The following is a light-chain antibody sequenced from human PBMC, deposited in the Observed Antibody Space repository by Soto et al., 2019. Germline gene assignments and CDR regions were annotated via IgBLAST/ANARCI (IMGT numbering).Light chain of an antibody. J-gene: IGKJ2*01. Sequence: AIQMTQSPSSLSASVGDRVTITCRASQGIGNALGWYQQKPGKAPKLLIYAASSLHSGVPSRFSGSGSGTDSTLTISTLQPEDFATYYCLQDYNYPYTFGQGTKLEL. CDR1: QGIGNA. V-gene: IGKV1-6*01. CDR2: AAS. CDR3: LQDYNYPYT.